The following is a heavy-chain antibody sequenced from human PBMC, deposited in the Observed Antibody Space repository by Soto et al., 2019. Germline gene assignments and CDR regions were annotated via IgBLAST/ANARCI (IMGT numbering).Heavy chain of an antibody. CDR1: GGSFSGYY. V-gene: IGHV4-34*01. J-gene: IGHJ4*02. CDR3: AGPTGIAAAALID. D-gene: IGHD6-13*01. CDR2: INPSGST. Sequence: QVQLQQWGAGLLKPSETLSLTCAVYGGSFSGYYWSWIRQPPGKGLEWIGEINPSGSTNYNPSLKSRVTISVDTSKNQFSLKLSSVTAADTAVYYCAGPTGIAAAALIDWGQGTLVTVSS.